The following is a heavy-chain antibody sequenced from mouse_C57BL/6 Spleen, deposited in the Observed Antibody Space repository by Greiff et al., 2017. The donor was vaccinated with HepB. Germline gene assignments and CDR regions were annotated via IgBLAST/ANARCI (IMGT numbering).Heavy chain of an antibody. J-gene: IGHJ2*01. CDR2: ILPGSGST. D-gene: IGHD1-1*01. V-gene: IGHV1-9*01. Sequence: VQLQQSGAELMKPGDSVKLSCKATGYTFTGYWIEWVKQRPGHGLEWIGEILPGSGSTNYNEKFKGKATFTADTSSNTAYMQLSSLTTEDSAIYYCARRRRYYGSKDYFDYWGQGTTLTVSS. CDR3: ARRRRYYGSKDYFDY. CDR1: GYTFTGYW.